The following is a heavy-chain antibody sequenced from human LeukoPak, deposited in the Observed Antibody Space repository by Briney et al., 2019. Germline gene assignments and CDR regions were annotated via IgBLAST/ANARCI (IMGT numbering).Heavy chain of an antibody. J-gene: IGHJ6*04. CDR3: AKDHGIVVVPDGHYYYYGMDV. D-gene: IGHD2-2*01. Sequence: PGRSLRLSCAASGFTFSSYGMHWVRQAPGKGLEWVAVISYDGSNKYYADSVKGRFTISRDNSKNTLYLQMNSLRAEDTAVYYFAKDHGIVVVPDGHYYYYGMDVWGKGTTVTVSS. CDR1: GFTFSSYG. CDR2: ISYDGSNK. V-gene: IGHV3-30*18.